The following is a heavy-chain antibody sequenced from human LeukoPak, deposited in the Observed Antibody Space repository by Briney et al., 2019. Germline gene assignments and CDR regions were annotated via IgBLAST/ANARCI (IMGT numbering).Heavy chain of an antibody. CDR3: ARGFSSSWVFDY. D-gene: IGHD6-13*01. CDR1: GFTFSSYG. V-gene: IGHV3-33*01. CDR2: IWYDGSNT. Sequence: PGGSLRLSCAASGFTFSSYGMHWVRQAPGKGLEWVAIIWYDGSNTYYADSVKGRFTISRDNSKNTLYLQMNSLRAEDTAVYYCARGFSSSWVFDYWGQGTLVTVSS. J-gene: IGHJ4*02.